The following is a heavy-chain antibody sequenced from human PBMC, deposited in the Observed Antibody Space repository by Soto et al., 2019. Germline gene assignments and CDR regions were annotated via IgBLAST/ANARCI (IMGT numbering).Heavy chain of an antibody. CDR1: GGSISSGDYS. V-gene: IGHV4-30-2*01. J-gene: IGHJ4*02. CDR3: ARAPRHAVAGSYYFDY. D-gene: IGHD6-19*01. CDR2: IYHSVNT. Sequence: SETLSLTSAVSGGSISSGDYSWSWIRQPPGKGLEWLGSIYHSVNTYFNPSLKSRVTISVDRSKNQFSLKLSSVTAADTAVYYCARAPRHAVAGSYYFDYWGQGTLVTVSS.